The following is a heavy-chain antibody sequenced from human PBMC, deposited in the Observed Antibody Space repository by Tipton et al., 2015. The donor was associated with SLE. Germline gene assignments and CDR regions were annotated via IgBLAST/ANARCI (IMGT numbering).Heavy chain of an antibody. CDR2: INHSGIT. D-gene: IGHD1-7*01. J-gene: IGHJ4*02. CDR1: GGSISSSSYY. V-gene: IGHV4-39*02. Sequence: GLVKPSETLSLTCTVSGGSISSSSYYWDWIRKTPGKGLEWIGQINHSGITNYNPSLKSRVTISVDTSKNHFSLNLNSVTAADTAIYYCARGTGITDDWGQGTLVTVSS. CDR3: ARGTGITDD.